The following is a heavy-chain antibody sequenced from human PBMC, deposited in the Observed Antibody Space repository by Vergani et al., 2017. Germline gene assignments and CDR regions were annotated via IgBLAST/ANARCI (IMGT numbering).Heavy chain of an antibody. CDR2: IWYDGSNK. CDR3: AKSEVGYDILTGYQAFDY. J-gene: IGHJ4*02. CDR1: GFTFSSYG. V-gene: IGHV3-33*06. Sequence: QVQLVESGGGVVQPGRSLRLSCAASGFTFSSYGMHWVRQAPGKGLEWVAVIWYDGSNKYYADSVKGRFTISRDNSKNTLYLQMNSLRAEDTAVYYCAKSEVGYDILTGYQAFDYWGQGTLVTVSS. D-gene: IGHD3-9*01.